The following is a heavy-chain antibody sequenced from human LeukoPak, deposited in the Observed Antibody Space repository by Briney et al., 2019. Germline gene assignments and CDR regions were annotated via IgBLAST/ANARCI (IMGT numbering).Heavy chain of an antibody. Sequence: KPSETLSLTCTVSGYSISSGYFWGWIRQPPGKGLEWIGTIYHSGSTYYNASLESRVTISVDTSKNQFSLKLSSVTAADTAVYYCARHWYGSGSYFRHYYYYYMDVWGKGTTVTISS. D-gene: IGHD3-10*01. CDR3: ARHWYGSGSYFRHYYYYYMDV. J-gene: IGHJ6*03. V-gene: IGHV4-38-2*02. CDR1: GYSISSGYF. CDR2: IYHSGST.